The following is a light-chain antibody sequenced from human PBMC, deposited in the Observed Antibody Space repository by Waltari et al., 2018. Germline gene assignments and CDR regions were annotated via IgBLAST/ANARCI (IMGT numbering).Light chain of an antibody. CDR2: DVT. Sequence: QSALTQPASVSGSPGQSITISCPGTRSDACGDNFVSWYQQHPGKAPKLMVYDVTNLPSGVSNRFSGSKSGNTASLTISGLQAEDEADYYCSSYTSSISVVFGGGTKLTVL. V-gene: IGLV2-14*03. CDR1: RSDACGDNF. J-gene: IGLJ2*01. CDR3: SSYTSSISVV.